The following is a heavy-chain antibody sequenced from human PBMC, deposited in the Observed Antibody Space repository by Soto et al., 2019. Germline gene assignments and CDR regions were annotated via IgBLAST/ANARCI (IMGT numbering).Heavy chain of an antibody. Sequence: EVQLLESGGDLVQPGGSLRLSCAASGFTFSNFAMSWVRQAPGRGLEWVSGISASGRDTYYADSVKDRFTVSSDNSKNTLYLQMNSLRAEDTAIYYCAKGKTSGWYYFDYWGQGALVTVSS. CDR2: ISASGRDT. D-gene: IGHD6-19*01. CDR1: GFTFSNFA. J-gene: IGHJ4*02. CDR3: AKGKTSGWYYFDY. V-gene: IGHV3-23*01.